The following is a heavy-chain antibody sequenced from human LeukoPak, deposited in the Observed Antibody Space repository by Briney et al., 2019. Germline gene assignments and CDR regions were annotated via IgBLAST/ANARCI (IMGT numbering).Heavy chain of an antibody. D-gene: IGHD6-19*01. CDR2: INWNGGST. J-gene: IGHJ3*02. CDR3: ARVLGSSGWYRDAFDI. Sequence: GGSLRLSCAASGFISDDYGMSWVRQAPGKGLEWVSGINWNGGSTGYADSVKGRFTISRDNAKNSLYLQMNSLRAEDTALYYCARVLGSSGWYRDAFDIWGQGTMVTVSS. V-gene: IGHV3-20*04. CDR1: GFISDDYG.